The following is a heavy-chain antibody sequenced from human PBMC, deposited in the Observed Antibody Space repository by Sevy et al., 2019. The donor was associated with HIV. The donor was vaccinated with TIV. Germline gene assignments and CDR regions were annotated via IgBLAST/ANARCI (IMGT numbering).Heavy chain of an antibody. Sequence: GGSLRLSCAASGFTLSSYWMSWVRQAPGKGLEWVANIKQDGGGKYYVDSVKGRFTISRDNAKNSLYLQMNSLRVEDTAAYYCAGARAYYYDNSGYSFDYWGQGTLVTVSS. J-gene: IGHJ4*02. D-gene: IGHD3-22*01. CDR2: IKQDGGGK. V-gene: IGHV3-7*01. CDR1: GFTLSSYW. CDR3: AGARAYYYDNSGYSFDY.